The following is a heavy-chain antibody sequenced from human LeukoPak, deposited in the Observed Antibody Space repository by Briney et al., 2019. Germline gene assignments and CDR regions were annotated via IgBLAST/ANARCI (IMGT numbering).Heavy chain of an antibody. Sequence: GSGPTLVKPAQTLTLTCTVTGFSLRTRGVGVGWIRQPPGKALEWLSLIYWDDDKRYSTSLKSRLTITKNTSKNQVVLTMTNMDPVDTATYYCAHSKSSGWYSSGWYYIDNWGQGTLVTVSS. CDR2: IYWDDDK. D-gene: IGHD6-19*01. V-gene: IGHV2-5*02. J-gene: IGHJ4*02. CDR3: AHSKSSGWYSSGWYYIDN. CDR1: GFSLRTRGVG.